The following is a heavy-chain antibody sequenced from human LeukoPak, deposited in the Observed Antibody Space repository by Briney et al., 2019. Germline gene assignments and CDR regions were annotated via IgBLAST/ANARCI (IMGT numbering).Heavy chain of an antibody. V-gene: IGHV3-23*01. D-gene: IGHD6-19*01. J-gene: IGHJ3*02. CDR1: GFTFSSYA. CDR3: AKDRQWLAAGLDAFDI. Sequence: PGGSLRLSCAASGFTFSSYAMSWVRQAPGKGLEWVSAISGSGGSTYYADSVKGRFTISRDNSKNTLYLQMNSLRAEDTAVYYCAKDRQWLAAGLDAFDIWGQGTMVTVSS. CDR2: ISGSGGST.